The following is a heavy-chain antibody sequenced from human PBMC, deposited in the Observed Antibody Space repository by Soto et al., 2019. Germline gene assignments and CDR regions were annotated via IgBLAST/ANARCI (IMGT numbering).Heavy chain of an antibody. D-gene: IGHD6-19*01. CDR2: ISDSGSTT. CDR1: GFTISSYV. Sequence: PGGSLRLSCAASGFTISSYVMSWVRQAPGKGLEWVSTISDSGSTTYYTDSVKGRFTISRDNSKSTLYLQMNSLRVEDTAIYYCAKDICAYSSGSCYFDYWGQGTLVTVSS. J-gene: IGHJ4*02. CDR3: AKDICAYSSGSCYFDY. V-gene: IGHV3-23*01.